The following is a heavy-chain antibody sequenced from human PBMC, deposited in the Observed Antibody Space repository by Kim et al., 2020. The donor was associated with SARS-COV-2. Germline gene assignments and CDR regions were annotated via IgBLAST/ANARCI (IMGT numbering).Heavy chain of an antibody. Sequence: SQTLSLTCAISGDSVARSSASWHWIRQSPSRGLEWLGRTYYKSEWYYDYAESVKSRIAVSPDTSKNQFSLHLNSVTPEDTAIYYCARAGSGYYDYWGQGTLVTVSS. CDR2: TYYKSEWYY. J-gene: IGHJ4*02. CDR3: ARAGSGYYDY. V-gene: IGHV6-1*01. D-gene: IGHD3-22*01. CDR1: GDSVARSSAS.